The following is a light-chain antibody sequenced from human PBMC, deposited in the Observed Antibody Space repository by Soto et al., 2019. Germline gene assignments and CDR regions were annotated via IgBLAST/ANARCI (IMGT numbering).Light chain of an antibody. CDR2: GAS. CDR3: QQYDASPFT. CDR1: ESVYINS. J-gene: IGKJ3*01. Sequence: EIVLTQSPGTPSLSPGESATLSCRASESVYINSLAWYQQKPGQAPRLLIYGASTRATAIPDRFSGSGSGTDFALTISRLEPEDFAMYYCQQYDASPFTFGPGTKVDIK. V-gene: IGKV3-20*01.